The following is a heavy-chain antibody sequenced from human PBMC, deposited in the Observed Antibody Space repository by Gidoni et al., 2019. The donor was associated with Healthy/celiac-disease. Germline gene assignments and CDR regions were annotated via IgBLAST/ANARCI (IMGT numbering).Heavy chain of an antibody. V-gene: IGHV1-2*06. CDR3: ARVIYDYGDLRALGY. D-gene: IGHD4-17*01. CDR2: INPNSGGT. J-gene: IGHJ4*02. Sequence: QVQLVQSGAEVKKPGASVTVSCKASGSTSPGYYMHWVRQAPGQGLEWMGRINPNSGGTNYAQKCQGRVTMTRDTSISTAYMELSRLRSDDTAVYYCARVIYDYGDLRALGYWGQGTLVTVSS. CDR1: GSTSPGYY.